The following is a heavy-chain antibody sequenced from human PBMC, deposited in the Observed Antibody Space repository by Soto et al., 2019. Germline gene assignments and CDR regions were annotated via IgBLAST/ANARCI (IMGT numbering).Heavy chain of an antibody. CDR1: GGSISSYY. D-gene: IGHD6-13*01. V-gene: IGHV4-59*01. CDR3: ARGIEEDGIIFPWWFDP. CDR2: IYYSGST. Sequence: SETLSLTCTVSGGSISSYYWSWIRQPPGKGLEWIGYIYYSGSTNYNPSLKSRVTISVDTSKNQFSLKLSSVTAADTAVYYCARGIEEDGIIFPWWFDPWGQGTLVTVSS. J-gene: IGHJ5*02.